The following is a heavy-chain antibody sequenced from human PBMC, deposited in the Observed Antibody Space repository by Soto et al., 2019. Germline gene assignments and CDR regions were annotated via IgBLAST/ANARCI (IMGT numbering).Heavy chain of an antibody. Sequence: EDQLVESGGGLVKPGGSLRLSCAASGFSFDTYNMIWVRQAPGKGLEWVSSISSGRPDIFYADSVRGRFTISRDDAKKSLFLQMNSLRADDTAVYYCARDHLGIAAGDFDLWGQGTLVTVSS. CDR3: ARDHLGIAAGDFDL. CDR2: ISSGRPDI. J-gene: IGHJ4*02. CDR1: GFSFDTYN. D-gene: IGHD6-19*01. V-gene: IGHV3-21*02.